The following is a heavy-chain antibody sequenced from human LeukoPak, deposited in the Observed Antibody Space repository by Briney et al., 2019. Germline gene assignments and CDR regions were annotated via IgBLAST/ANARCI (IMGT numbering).Heavy chain of an antibody. V-gene: IGHV1-8*01. CDR1: GYTFTSYD. CDR3: ARDKGYCSGGSCYGDASDI. Sequence: ASVKVSCKASGYTFTSYDINWVRQATGQWLEWMGWMNSNSGNTGYAQKFQGRVTMTRNTSISTAYMELSSLRSEDTAVYYCARDKGYCSGGSCYGDASDIWGQGTMVTVSS. J-gene: IGHJ3*02. CDR2: MNSNSGNT. D-gene: IGHD2-15*01.